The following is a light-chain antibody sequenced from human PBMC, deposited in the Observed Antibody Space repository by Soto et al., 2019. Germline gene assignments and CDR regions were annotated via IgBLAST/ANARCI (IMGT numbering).Light chain of an antibody. CDR1: NSNIGRNT. CDR3: AAWDDSLNGPV. V-gene: IGLV1-44*01. Sequence: QSVLSQPPSASGTPGQRVIISCSGSNSNIGRNTVNWYQLLPGTAPKLLIYTNNQRPSGVPDRFSASKSGTSASLSISGLQSEDEADYYCAAWDDSLNGPVFGGGTKLTVL. CDR2: TNN. J-gene: IGLJ2*01.